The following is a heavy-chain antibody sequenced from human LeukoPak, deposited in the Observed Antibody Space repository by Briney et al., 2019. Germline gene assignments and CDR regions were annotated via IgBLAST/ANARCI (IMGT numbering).Heavy chain of an antibody. J-gene: IGHJ4*02. CDR2: VYTSGST. CDR1: GDSISSGDCY. CDR3: ARTQRIGGDYYFDY. V-gene: IGHV4-61*02. Sequence: SETLSLTCIVSGDSISSGDCYWSWIRQPAGKAPEWVGRVYTSGSTKYNPSLKSRLTISVDSPKNQFSLNLSAVTAADTAVYYCARTQRIGGDYYFDYWGQGTLVTVSS. D-gene: IGHD3-10*01.